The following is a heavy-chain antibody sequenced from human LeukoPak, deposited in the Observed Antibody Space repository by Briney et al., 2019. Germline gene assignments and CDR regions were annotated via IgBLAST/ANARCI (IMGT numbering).Heavy chain of an antibody. J-gene: IGHJ6*03. CDR1: GYSISSGYY. D-gene: IGHD5-18*01. Sequence: PSEPLSLTCTVSGYSISSGYYWGWIRQPPGKGLEWIGNIYHSGSTYYNPSLKSRVTISVDTSKNQFSLMLRSVTAADTAVYYCASPAMAFIDQGRYNYYYMDGWGKGTTVTVCS. CDR3: ASPAMAFIDQGRYNYYYMDG. V-gene: IGHV4-38-2*02. CDR2: IYHSGST.